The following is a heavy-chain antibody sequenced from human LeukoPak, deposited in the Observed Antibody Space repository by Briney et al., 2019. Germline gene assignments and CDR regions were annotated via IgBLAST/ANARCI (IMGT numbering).Heavy chain of an antibody. Sequence: ASVKVSCKASGYSFTGYYMHWLRQAPGQGLEWMGRINPNSGGTNYAQKFQGRVTMTRDTSISTAYIELSRLRSDDTAVYFCARVYSSCWYEYWGQGTLVSVSS. J-gene: IGHJ4*02. CDR2: INPNSGGT. CDR1: GYSFTGYY. D-gene: IGHD6-19*01. CDR3: ARVYSSCWYEY. V-gene: IGHV1-2*06.